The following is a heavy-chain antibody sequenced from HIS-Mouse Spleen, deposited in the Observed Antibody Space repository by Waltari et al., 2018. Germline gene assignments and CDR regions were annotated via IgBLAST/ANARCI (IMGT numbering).Heavy chain of an antibody. J-gene: IGHJ4*02. CDR2: ISYDGSNK. CDR3: ARDSYSSSWYFDY. CDR1: GFTFSSYT. V-gene: IGHV3-30*04. D-gene: IGHD6-13*01. Sequence: QVQLVESGGGVVQPGRSLRLSCAACGFTFSSYTLHWVRQAPGKGLEWVAVISYDGSNKYYADSVKGRFTISRDNSKNTLYLQMNSLRAEDTAVYYCARDSYSSSWYFDYWGQGTLVTVSS.